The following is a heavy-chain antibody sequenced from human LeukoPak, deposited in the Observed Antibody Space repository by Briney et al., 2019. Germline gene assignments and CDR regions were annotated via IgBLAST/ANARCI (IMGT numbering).Heavy chain of an antibody. Sequence: GGSLRLSCAASGFTFSSYGMHWVRQAPGKGLEWVSIIYSGGSTCYADSVKGRFTISRDNSKNTLYLQMNSLRAEDTAVYYCARVTGPTSTVVRGVIIPAFDYWGQGTLVTVSS. CDR1: GFTFSSYG. D-gene: IGHD3-10*01. V-gene: IGHV3-53*01. CDR2: IYSGGST. CDR3: ARVTGPTSTVVRGVIIPAFDY. J-gene: IGHJ4*02.